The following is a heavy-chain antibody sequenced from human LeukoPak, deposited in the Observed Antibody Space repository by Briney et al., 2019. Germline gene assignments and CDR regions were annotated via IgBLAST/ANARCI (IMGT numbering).Heavy chain of an antibody. CDR2: IYSSGST. Sequence: SETLSLTCSVSGGSTSSGSSYWSWIRQPAGKGLEWIGRIYSSGSTDYNPSLRSRVTISVDMSKNQFSLKLSSVTAADTAVYYCARDQVTMVRGVIIATEFDYWGQGTLVTVSS. CDR3: ARDQVTMVRGVIIATEFDY. J-gene: IGHJ4*02. CDR1: GGSTSSGSSY. V-gene: IGHV4-61*02. D-gene: IGHD3-10*01.